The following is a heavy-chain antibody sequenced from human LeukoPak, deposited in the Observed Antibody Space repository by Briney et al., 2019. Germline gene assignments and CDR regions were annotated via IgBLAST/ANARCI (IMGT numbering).Heavy chain of an antibody. J-gene: IGHJ4*02. CDR3: ARDLDYYGSGSYGYYFDY. Sequence: PSENLSLTCTVSGGSISSSSYYWGWIRQPPGKGLEWIGSISYSGSTYYNPSLKSRVTISVDTSKSQFSLKLSSVTAADTAVYYCARDLDYYGSGSYGYYFDYWGQGTLVTVSS. CDR2: ISYSGST. V-gene: IGHV4-39*07. CDR1: GGSISSSSYY. D-gene: IGHD3-10*01.